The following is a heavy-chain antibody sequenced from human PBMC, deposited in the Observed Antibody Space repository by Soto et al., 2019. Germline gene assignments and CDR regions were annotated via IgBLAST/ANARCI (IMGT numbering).Heavy chain of an antibody. V-gene: IGHV1-18*01. Sequence: ASVKVSCKASGYTFTSYGISWVRQAPGQGLEWMGWISAYNGNTNYAQKLQGRVTMTTDKSTSTAYMELRSLRSDDTAVYYCATDGKRVRAGPYYHGMDVWGQGTTVTVSS. CDR1: GYTFTSYG. CDR3: ATDGKRVRAGPYYHGMDV. J-gene: IGHJ6*02. CDR2: ISAYNGNT. D-gene: IGHD1-1*01.